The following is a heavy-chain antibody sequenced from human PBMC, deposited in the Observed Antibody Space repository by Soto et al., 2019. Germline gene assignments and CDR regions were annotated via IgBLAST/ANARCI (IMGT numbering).Heavy chain of an antibody. CDR2: INPSDSYT. D-gene: IGHD3-22*01. CDR3: ARHPRSGYYYGSDY. J-gene: IGHJ4*02. Sequence: GESLKISCKGSGYSFTSYWISWVRQMPGNGLEWMGRINPSDSYTNYSPSFQGHVTISADKAISTAYLQWSSLKASDTARYYCARHPRSGYYYGSDYCGQGTLVTVSS. CDR1: GYSFTSYW. V-gene: IGHV5-10-1*01.